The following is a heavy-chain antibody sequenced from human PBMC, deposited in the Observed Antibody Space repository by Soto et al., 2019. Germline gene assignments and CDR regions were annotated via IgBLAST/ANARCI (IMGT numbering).Heavy chain of an antibody. J-gene: IGHJ4*02. D-gene: IGHD5-18*01. Sequence: PSETLSLTCAVSGGSISSGGYSWSWIRQPPGKGLEWIGYIYHSGSTYYNPSLKSRVTISVDRSKNQFSLKMSSVTAADTAVYYGARGVDTDMVQGFADWGMGTMVTVSA. CDR3: ARGVDTDMVQGFAD. V-gene: IGHV4-30-2*01. CDR1: GGSISSGGYS. CDR2: IYHSGST.